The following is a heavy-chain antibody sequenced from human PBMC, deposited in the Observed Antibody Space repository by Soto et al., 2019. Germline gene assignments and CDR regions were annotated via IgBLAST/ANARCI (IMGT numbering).Heavy chain of an antibody. CDR3: TTLGIAVDGASDNDY. J-gene: IGHJ4*02. D-gene: IGHD6-19*01. V-gene: IGHV3-15*07. CDR1: GFTFSNAW. Sequence: GGSLRLSCAASGFTFSNAWMNWVRQAPGKGLEWVGRIKSKTDGGTTDYAAPVNSRFTNSRDDSKNTLYLQMNSLKTEDTTVYYCTTLGIAVDGASDNDYWGKGTLVTVSS. CDR2: IKSKTDGGTT.